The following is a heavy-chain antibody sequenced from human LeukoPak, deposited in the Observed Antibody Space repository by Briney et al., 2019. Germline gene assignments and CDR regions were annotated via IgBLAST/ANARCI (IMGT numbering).Heavy chain of an antibody. Sequence: SGTLPLTCAVFGGTFSGYYWTWIRQPPGKSREGVGESNNSGGTNYNPSLKSRVTISADKSKNQVSLKLTSVTAADTAVYYCARLSVIVGAALEYYYYMDVWGQGTTVTVSS. D-gene: IGHD1-26*01. V-gene: IGHV4-34*01. J-gene: IGHJ6*03. CDR1: GGTFSGYY. CDR2: SNNSGGT. CDR3: ARLSVIVGAALEYYYYMDV.